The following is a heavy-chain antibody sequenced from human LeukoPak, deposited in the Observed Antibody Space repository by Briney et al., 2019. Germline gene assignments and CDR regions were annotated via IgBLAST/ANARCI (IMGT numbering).Heavy chain of an antibody. CDR3: ARDRGYYYDSSGYYNWFDP. D-gene: IGHD3-22*01. CDR1: GFTVSSNY. V-gene: IGHV3-53*04. CDR2: IYSGGST. Sequence: GGSLRLSCAASGFTVSSNYMSWVRQAPGKGLEWVSVIYSGGSTYYADSVKGRFTISRHNSKNTLYLQMNSLRSEDTAVYYCARDRGYYYDSSGYYNWFDPWGQGTLVTVSS. J-gene: IGHJ5*02.